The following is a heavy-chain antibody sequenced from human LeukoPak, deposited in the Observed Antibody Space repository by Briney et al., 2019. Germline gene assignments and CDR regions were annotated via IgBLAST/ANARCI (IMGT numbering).Heavy chain of an antibody. J-gene: IGHJ4*02. V-gene: IGHV3-23*01. CDR2: INKSGGST. D-gene: IGHD3-9*01. Sequence: GGSLRLSCAASGFTFSSYAMSWVRQAPGKGLEWVSIINKSGGSTNYADSVKGRFTISRDNSENTLYLQMNSLRAEDTAVYYCARGGYFDWLFNFDYWGQGTLVTVSS. CDR3: ARGGYFDWLFNFDY. CDR1: GFTFSSYA.